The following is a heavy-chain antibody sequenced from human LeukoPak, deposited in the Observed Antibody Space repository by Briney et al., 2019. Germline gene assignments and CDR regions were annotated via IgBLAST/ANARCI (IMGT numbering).Heavy chain of an antibody. CDR1: GFTFSSYG. CDR3: AKELTAGYYYGSGSYYNLDY. V-gene: IGHV3-30*18. J-gene: IGHJ4*02. D-gene: IGHD3-10*01. Sequence: PGRSLRLSCAASGFTFSSYGMHWVRQAPGKGLEWVAVISYDGSNKYYADSVKGRFTISRDNSKNTLYLQMNSLRAEDTAVYYCAKELTAGYYYGSGSYYNLDYWGQGTLVTVSS. CDR2: ISYDGSNK.